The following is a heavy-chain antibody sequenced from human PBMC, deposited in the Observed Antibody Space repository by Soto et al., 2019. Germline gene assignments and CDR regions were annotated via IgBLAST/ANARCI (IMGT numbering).Heavy chain of an antibody. D-gene: IGHD3-22*01. J-gene: IGHJ4*02. CDR2: ISSSDNII. V-gene: IGHV3-11*01. CDR1: GFTFSDYY. CDR3: ARDLGYYDSSGYFDY. Sequence: QVQLVESGGGLVKPGGSLRLSCAASGFTFSDYYMSWIRRAPGKGLEWVSYISSSDNIIYYADSVKGRFTISRDNAKNSLYLQMNSLRAEDTAVYYCARDLGYYDSSGYFDYWGQGSLVTVSS.